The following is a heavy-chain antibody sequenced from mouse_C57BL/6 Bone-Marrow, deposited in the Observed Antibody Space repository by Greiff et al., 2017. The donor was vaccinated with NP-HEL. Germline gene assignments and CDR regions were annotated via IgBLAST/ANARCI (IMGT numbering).Heavy chain of an antibody. CDR2: INPSSGYT. J-gene: IGHJ3*01. CDR1: GYTFTSYT. D-gene: IGHD1-1*01. V-gene: IGHV1-4*01. Sequence: QVHVKQSGAELARPGASVKMSCKASGYTFTSYTMHWVKQRPGQGLEWIGYINPSSGYTKYNQKFKDKATLTADKSSSTAYMQLSSLTSEDSAVYYCARREYYGSSYSAWFAYWGQGTLVTVSA. CDR3: ARREYYGSSYSAWFAY.